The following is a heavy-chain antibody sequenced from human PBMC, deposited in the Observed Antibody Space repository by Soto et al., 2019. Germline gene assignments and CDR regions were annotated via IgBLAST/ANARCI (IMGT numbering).Heavy chain of an antibody. V-gene: IGHV3-9*01. CDR2: ISWNSGSI. J-gene: IGHJ6*02. Sequence: EVQLVESGGGLVQPGRSLRLSCAASGFTFDDYAMHWVRQAPGKGLEWVSGISWNSGSIGYADSVKGRFTISRDNAKNSLYLQMNSLRAEDTALYYCAKDIGGGLGSSWYPYYYYGMDVWGQGTTVTVSS. CDR3: AKDIGGGLGSSWYPYYYYGMDV. D-gene: IGHD6-13*01. CDR1: GFTFDDYA.